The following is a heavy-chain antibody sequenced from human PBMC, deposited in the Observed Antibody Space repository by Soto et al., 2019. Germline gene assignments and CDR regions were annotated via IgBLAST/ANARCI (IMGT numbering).Heavy chain of an antibody. CDR3: ARWSFLDY. J-gene: IGHJ4*02. CDR2: ISGSDGKT. CDR1: GFGFRGYP. Sequence: VQLLESGGGLLRPGGSLRLPCTAPGFGFRGYPLSWVGQAPGKGLEWVPTISGSDGKTYYADSVKGRFSISRDTSKTTLYLEMTSLRVEDTAVYYCARWSFLDYWGQGTRVTVS. V-gene: IGHV3-23*01. D-gene: IGHD1-26*01.